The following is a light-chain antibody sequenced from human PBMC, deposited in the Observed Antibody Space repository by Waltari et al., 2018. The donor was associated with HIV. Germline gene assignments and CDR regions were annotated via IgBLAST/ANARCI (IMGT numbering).Light chain of an antibody. V-gene: IGLV3-10*01. J-gene: IGLJ2*01. CDR1: ALPKKY. CDR2: EDS. Sequence: SYELTQPPSVAVSPGQTARITCTGDALPKKYASWYQQKSGQAPVLVIYEDSKRPSGFPGVFSGSSSGTTATLTIRGAQVEDEADYYCYSTDNSGHHRVFGTGTKLTVL. CDR3: YSTDNSGHHRV.